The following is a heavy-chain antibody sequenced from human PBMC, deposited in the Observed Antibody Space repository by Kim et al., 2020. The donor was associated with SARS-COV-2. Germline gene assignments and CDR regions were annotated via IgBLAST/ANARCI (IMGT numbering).Heavy chain of an antibody. Sequence: ASVKVSCKVSGYTLTELSMHWVRQTPGKGLEWMGGFDPEDGETIYAQKFQGRVTMTEDTSTDTAYMELSSLKSEDTAVYYCATEMVYYYGSGTMAFDIWGQGTMVTVSS. D-gene: IGHD3-10*01. J-gene: IGHJ3*02. CDR2: FDPEDGET. CDR1: GYTLTELS. V-gene: IGHV1-24*01. CDR3: ATEMVYYYGSGTMAFDI.